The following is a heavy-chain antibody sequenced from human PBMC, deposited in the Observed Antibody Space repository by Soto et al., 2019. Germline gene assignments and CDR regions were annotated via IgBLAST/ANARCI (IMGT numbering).Heavy chain of an antibody. J-gene: IGHJ4*02. CDR3: AKEYRDDLLSYIGGGDY. Sequence: EVQLLESGGGLVQPGGSLRLSCAASGFTFSSYAMSWVRQAPGKGLEWVSAISGSGGSTYYADSVKGRFTISRDNSKNTLYLQMNSLRAEDTAVYYCAKEYRDDLLSYIGGGDYWGQGTLVTVSS. D-gene: IGHD3-9*01. CDR2: ISGSGGST. CDR1: GFTFSSYA. V-gene: IGHV3-23*01.